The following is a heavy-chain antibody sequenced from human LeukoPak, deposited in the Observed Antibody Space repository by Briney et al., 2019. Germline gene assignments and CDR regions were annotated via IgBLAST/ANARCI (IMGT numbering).Heavy chain of an antibody. Sequence: SETLSLTCAVSGYSISSGYYWGWIRQPPGKGLEWIGSIYHSGSTYYNPSLKSRVTISVDTSKNQFSLKLSSVTAADTAVYYCYQVAADAFDIRGQGTMVTVSS. D-gene: IGHD2-15*01. V-gene: IGHV4-38-2*01. CDR2: IYHSGST. CDR3: YQVAADAFDI. CDR1: GYSISSGYY. J-gene: IGHJ3*02.